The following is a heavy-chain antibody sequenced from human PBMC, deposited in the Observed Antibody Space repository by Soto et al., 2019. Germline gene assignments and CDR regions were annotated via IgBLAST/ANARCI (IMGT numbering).Heavy chain of an antibody. D-gene: IGHD3-3*01. CDR2: IYHTGST. Sequence: PSETLSLTCAVSGGSIRSNNWWTWFRQPPGKGLEWIGEIYHTGSTNYNPSLKSRVTISVDNSKNQFSLRLSSVTAADTAVYYCASTLKISKFDYWGQGTLVTVSS. V-gene: IGHV4-4*02. J-gene: IGHJ4*02. CDR3: ASTLKISKFDY. CDR1: GGSIRSNNW.